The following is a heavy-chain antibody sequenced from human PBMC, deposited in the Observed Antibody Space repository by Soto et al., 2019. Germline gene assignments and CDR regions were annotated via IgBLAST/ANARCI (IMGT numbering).Heavy chain of an antibody. CDR2: INPNSGGT. CDR1: GYTFTGYY. J-gene: IGHJ6*02. D-gene: IGHD6-13*01. V-gene: IGHV1-2*04. CDR3: ARSRIAAAGTGDYYGMDV. Sequence: ASVKVSCKASGYTFTGYYMHWVRQAPGQGLEWMGWINPNSGGTNYAQKFQGWVTMTRVTSISTAYMELSRLRSDDTAVYYCARSRIAAAGTGDYYGMDVWGQGTTVTV.